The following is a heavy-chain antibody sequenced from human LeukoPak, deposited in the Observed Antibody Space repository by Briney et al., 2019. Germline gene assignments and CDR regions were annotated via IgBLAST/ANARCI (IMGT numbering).Heavy chain of an antibody. Sequence: SETLSLTCTVSGGSISSHYWSWIRQPPGKGLEWIGEINHSGSTNYNPSLKSRVTISVDTSKNQFSLKLSSVTAADTAVYYCARHGGAAAGKAFDYWGQGTLVTVSS. CDR2: INHSGST. D-gene: IGHD6-13*01. CDR1: GGSISSHY. J-gene: IGHJ4*02. CDR3: ARHGGAAAGKAFDY. V-gene: IGHV4-34*01.